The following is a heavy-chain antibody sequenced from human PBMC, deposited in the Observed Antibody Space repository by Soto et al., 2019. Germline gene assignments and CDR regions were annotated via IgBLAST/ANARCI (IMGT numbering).Heavy chain of an antibody. J-gene: IGHJ4*01. CDR3: ARHDGFSSGWIFDY. CDR2: IYYSGST. Sequence: SETLSLTCSVSGGSISSGGYYWSWIRQHPGKGLEWVGYIYYSGSTYYIPSLKSRVTISVDTSKNQFSLKLSSVTAADTAVYYCARHDGFSSGWIFDYWGHGTLVTVSS. V-gene: IGHV4-31*03. CDR1: GGSISSGGYY. D-gene: IGHD6-19*01.